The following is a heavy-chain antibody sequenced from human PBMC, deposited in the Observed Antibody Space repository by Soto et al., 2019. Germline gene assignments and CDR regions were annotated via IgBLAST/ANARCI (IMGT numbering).Heavy chain of an antibody. Sequence: EVRRLESGGGLVQPGGSRRLSCEASGCSFSSFAMIVVRKSPGKGLEWVSAIVDSGASTYYSDSVKGRFTISRDNSRNTLYPQLNSLRADDTAGYYCAQGVELGVRGNGPRFIVFS. CDR1: GCSFSSFA. D-gene: IGHD1-26*01. CDR3: AQGVELGV. CDR2: IVDSGAST. V-gene: IGHV3-23*01. J-gene: IGHJ6*04.